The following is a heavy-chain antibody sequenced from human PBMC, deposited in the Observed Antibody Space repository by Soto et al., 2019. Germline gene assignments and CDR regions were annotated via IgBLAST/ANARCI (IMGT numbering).Heavy chain of an antibody. CDR3: ARSGFSAYYTGILVH. D-gene: IGHD5-12*01. CDR2: IYHSGST. V-gene: IGHV4-4*02. J-gene: IGHJ4*02. Sequence: SETLSLTCAVSGGSISSSIWWSWVRQPPGKGLEWIGEIYHSGSTNYNPSLKSRVNISVDKSKKQFSLNLTSVTAADTAVYYCARSGFSAYYTGILVHWGQGTLVTVSS. CDR1: GGSISSSIW.